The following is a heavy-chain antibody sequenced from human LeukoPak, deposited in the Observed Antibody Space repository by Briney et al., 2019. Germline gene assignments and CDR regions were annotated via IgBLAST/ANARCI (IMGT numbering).Heavy chain of an antibody. V-gene: IGHV1-18*01. CDR1: GYTFSNYG. CDR2: ISAYNGNT. CDR3: ASETATATMDV. D-gene: IGHD5-24*01. Sequence: VASVKVSCKASGYTFSNYGISWVRQAPGQGLEWMGWISAYNGNTNDAQKFQGRVTVTKDTSTSTVYMELRSLRSDDTAVYYCASETATATMDVWGQGTTVTVSS. J-gene: IGHJ6*02.